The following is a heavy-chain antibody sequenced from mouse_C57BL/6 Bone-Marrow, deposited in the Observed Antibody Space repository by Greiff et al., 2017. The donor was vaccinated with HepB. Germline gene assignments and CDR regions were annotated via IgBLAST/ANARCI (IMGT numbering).Heavy chain of an antibody. V-gene: IGHV5-16*01. D-gene: IGHD1-1*01. CDR2: INYDGSST. J-gene: IGHJ4*01. CDR1: GFTFSDYY. CDR3: ARGLLRGDYYYAMDY. Sequence: EVMLVESEGGLVQPGSSMKLSCTASGFTFSDYYMAWVRQVPEKGLEWVANINYDGSSTYYLDSLKSRFIISRDNAKNILYLQMSSLKSEDTATYYCARGLLRGDYYYAMDYWGQGTSVTVSS.